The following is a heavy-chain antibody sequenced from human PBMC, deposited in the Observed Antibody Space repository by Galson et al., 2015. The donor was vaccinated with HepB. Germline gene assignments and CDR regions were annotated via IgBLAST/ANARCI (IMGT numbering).Heavy chain of an antibody. Sequence: RLSCAASGFTFSSYEMNWVRQAPGKGLEWVSYISSSGSTIYYADSVKGRFTISRDNAKNSLYLQMNSLRAEDTAVYYCARVRNYGFDYWGQGTLVTVSS. J-gene: IGHJ4*02. V-gene: IGHV3-48*03. CDR1: GFTFSSYE. D-gene: IGHD1-7*01. CDR2: ISSSGSTI. CDR3: ARVRNYGFDY.